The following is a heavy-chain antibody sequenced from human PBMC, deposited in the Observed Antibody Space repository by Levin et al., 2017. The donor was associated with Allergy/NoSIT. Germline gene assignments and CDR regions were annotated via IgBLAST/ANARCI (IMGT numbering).Heavy chain of an antibody. Sequence: PGGSLRLSCEGSGFTFSNFTWNWVRQAPGKGLEWVSSISSSSSYINYADSVKGRFTISRDNATKSLYLQINSLRAEDTALYYCASRLSTTGGLDVWGRGTTVTVSS. D-gene: IGHD1-1*01. CDR2: ISSSSSYI. CDR3: ASRLSTTGGLDV. J-gene: IGHJ6*02. CDR1: GFTFSNFT. V-gene: IGHV3-21*01.